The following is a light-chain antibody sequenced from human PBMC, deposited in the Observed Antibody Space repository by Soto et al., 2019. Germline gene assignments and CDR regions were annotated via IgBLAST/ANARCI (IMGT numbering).Light chain of an antibody. CDR2: AAS. CDR1: QSISSY. V-gene: IGKV1-39*01. CDR3: QQRYSTTLT. Sequence: DIQRTQSPSSMSASVGDRVTITCWASQSISSYLNWYQQKPGKDPKLLIYAASSLQSGVPSRFSGSGSGTDFNLTTSSLQTEDFATYYCQQRYSTTLTFGGGTKLDIK. J-gene: IGKJ4*01.